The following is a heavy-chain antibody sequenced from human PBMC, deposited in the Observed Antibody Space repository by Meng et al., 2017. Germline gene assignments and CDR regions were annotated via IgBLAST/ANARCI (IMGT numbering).Heavy chain of an antibody. CDR2: MNPNSGNT. J-gene: IGHJ4*03. D-gene: IGHD3-22*01. V-gene: IGHV1-8*02. CDR1: GYTFTSYD. Sequence: ASVKVSCKASGYTFTSYDINWVRQAAGQGLGWMGWMNPNSGNTGYAQKFQGRVTIIRNTSISTAHKELSSLRSEDTAVYYCASSLDDSSGYSLANWGQGKQVTCSS. CDR3: ASSLDDSSGYSLAN.